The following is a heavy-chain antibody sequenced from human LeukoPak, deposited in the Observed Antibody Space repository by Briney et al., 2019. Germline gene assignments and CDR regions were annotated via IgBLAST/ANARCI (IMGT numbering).Heavy chain of an antibody. D-gene: IGHD3-16*02. CDR1: GGSISSSHYY. Sequence: SETLSLTCTVSGGSISSSHYYWGWIRQPPGKGLEWIGNIYYSGSTYYNPSLRSRVTISVDTSKNQFSLKLSSVTAADTAVYYYARGTIQYRGWFDPWGQGTLVTVSS. CDR3: ARGTIQYRGWFDP. J-gene: IGHJ5*02. V-gene: IGHV4-39*07. CDR2: IYYSGST.